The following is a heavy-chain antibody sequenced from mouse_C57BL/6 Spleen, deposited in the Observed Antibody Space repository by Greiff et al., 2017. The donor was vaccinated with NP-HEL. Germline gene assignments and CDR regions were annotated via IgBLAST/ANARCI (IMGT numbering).Heavy chain of an antibody. V-gene: IGHV3-2*02. D-gene: IGHD1-2*01. CDR1: GYSITSGYG. Sequence: EVQLQQSGPGLVKHSQSLSLTCTVTGYSITSGYGWNWIRQFPGNKLEWMGYISYSGSTNYNPSLKSRISITRDTSKNQFFLQLNSVTTEDTATYYCARTARIKYWGQGTTLTVSS. J-gene: IGHJ2*01. CDR2: ISYSGST. CDR3: ARTARIKY.